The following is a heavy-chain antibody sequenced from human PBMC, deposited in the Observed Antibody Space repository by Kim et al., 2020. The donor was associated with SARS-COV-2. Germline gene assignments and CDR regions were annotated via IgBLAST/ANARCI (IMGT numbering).Heavy chain of an antibody. CDR1: GGSISSYY. V-gene: IGHV4-59*13. CDR3: ARDRGYYYDSSGYYYAAHGMDV. J-gene: IGHJ6*02. D-gene: IGHD3-22*01. CDR2: IYYSGST. Sequence: SETLSLTCTVSGGSISSYYWSWIRQPPGKGLEWIGYIYYSGSTNYNPSLKSRVTISVDTSKNQFSLKLSSVTAADTAVYYCARDRGYYYDSSGYYYAAHGMDVWGQGTTVTVSS.